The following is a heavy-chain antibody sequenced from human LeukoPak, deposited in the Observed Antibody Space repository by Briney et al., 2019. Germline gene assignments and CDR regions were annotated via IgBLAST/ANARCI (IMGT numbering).Heavy chain of an antibody. CDR1: GFTFSDYY. D-gene: IGHD3-9*01. CDR2: ISSSGSTI. V-gene: IGHV3-11*01. CDR3: AIDPILTGYNWFDP. J-gene: IGHJ5*02. Sequence: PGGSLRLSCAASGFTFSDYYMSWIRQAPGKGLEWVSYISSSGSTIYYADSVKGRFTISRDNAKNSLYLQMNSLRAEDTAVYYCAIDPILTGYNWFDPWGQGTLVTVSS.